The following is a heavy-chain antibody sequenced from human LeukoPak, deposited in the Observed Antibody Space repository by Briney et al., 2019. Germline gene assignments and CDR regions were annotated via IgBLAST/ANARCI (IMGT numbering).Heavy chain of an antibody. CDR3: AFGNCSSTSCPVEFYYYYGMDV. J-gene: IGHJ6*02. D-gene: IGHD2-2*03. Sequence: GASVKVSCKASGYTFTSYGISWVRQAPGQGLELMGWISAYNGNTNYAQKLQGRVTMTTDTSTSTAYMELRSLRSDDTAVYYCAFGNCSSTSCPVEFYYYYGMDVWGQGTTVTVSS. CDR2: ISAYNGNT. CDR1: GYTFTSYG. V-gene: IGHV1-18*01.